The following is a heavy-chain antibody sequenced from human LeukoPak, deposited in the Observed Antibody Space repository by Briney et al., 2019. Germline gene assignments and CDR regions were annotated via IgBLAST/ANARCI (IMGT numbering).Heavy chain of an antibody. CDR2: IYYSGST. CDR1: GGSISSSSYY. D-gene: IGHD3-22*01. J-gene: IGHJ4*02. CDR3: ARYSGYYLSYFDS. Sequence: SETLSLTCTVSGGSISSSSYYWGWIRQPPGKGLEWIGSIYYSGSTYYNPSLKSRVTISVDTSKNQFSLKLSSVTAADTALYYCARYSGYYLSYFDSWGQGTLVTVSS. V-gene: IGHV4-39*01.